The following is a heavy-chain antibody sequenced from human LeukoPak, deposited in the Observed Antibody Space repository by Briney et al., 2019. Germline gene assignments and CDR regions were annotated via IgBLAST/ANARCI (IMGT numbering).Heavy chain of an antibody. J-gene: IGHJ4*02. D-gene: IGHD3-22*01. V-gene: IGHV3-66*02. CDR1: GFTVSSNY. Sequence: GGSLRLSCAASGFTVSSNYMSWVHQAPGKGLEWVSVIYSGGSGGSTYYADSVKGRFTISRDNSKNTLYLQMNSLRAEDTAVYYCAAEPDYYESSGYYSYWGQGTLVTVSS. CDR3: AAEPDYYESSGYYSY. CDR2: IYSGGSGGST.